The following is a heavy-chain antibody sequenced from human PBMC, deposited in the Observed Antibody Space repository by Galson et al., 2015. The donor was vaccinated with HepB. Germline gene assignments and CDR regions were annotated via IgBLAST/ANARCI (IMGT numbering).Heavy chain of an antibody. CDR1: GFTFSSYA. CDR3: AKEPSSSSSWYYFDY. CDR2: ISGSGGST. V-gene: IGHV3-23*01. Sequence: SLRLSCAASGFTFSSYAMSWVRQAPGKGLEWVSAISGSGGSTYYADSVKGQFTISRDNSKNTLYLQMNSLRAEDTAVYYCAKEPSSSSSWYYFDYWGQGTLVTVSS. J-gene: IGHJ4*02. D-gene: IGHD6-13*01.